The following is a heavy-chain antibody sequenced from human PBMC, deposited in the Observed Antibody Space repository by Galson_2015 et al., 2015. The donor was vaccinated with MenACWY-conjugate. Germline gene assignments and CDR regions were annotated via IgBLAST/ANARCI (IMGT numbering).Heavy chain of an antibody. CDR3: ARSKDASGSHSLAY. CDR2: IYFSGST. Sequence: SETPSPTCTVSCASLTSSSYSWGWVRPPPGKGLEWIGGIYFSGSTYYNPSLKSRVTISVDTSKSQFSLKLNSVTAADTALYYCARSKDASGSHSLAYWGQGTLVTVSS. V-gene: IGHV4-39*05. CDR1: CASLTSSSYS. D-gene: IGHD3-10*01. J-gene: IGHJ4*02.